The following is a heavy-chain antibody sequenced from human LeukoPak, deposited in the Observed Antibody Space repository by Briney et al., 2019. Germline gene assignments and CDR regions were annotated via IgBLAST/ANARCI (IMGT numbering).Heavy chain of an antibody. V-gene: IGHV4-39*07. J-gene: IGHJ6*03. CDR3: ARGPRSSGWTKRYYYYYMDV. Sequence: PSETLSLTCTVSGGSISSSSYYWGWIRQPPGKGLEWIGSIYYSGSTYYNPSLKSRVTISVDTSKNQFSLKLSSVTAADTAVYYCARGPRSSGWTKRYYYYYMDVWGKGTTVTVSS. CDR2: IYYSGST. D-gene: IGHD6-19*01. CDR1: GGSISSSSYY.